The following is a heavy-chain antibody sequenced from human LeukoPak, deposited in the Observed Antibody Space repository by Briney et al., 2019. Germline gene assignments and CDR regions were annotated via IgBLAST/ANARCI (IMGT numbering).Heavy chain of an antibody. V-gene: IGHV3-23*01. D-gene: IGHD1-26*01. J-gene: IGHJ6*02. CDR2: VSAIDGST. Sequence: GGSLRLSCAASGFTFSSYVMIWVRQAPGKGLEWVSYVSAIDGSTYYGDSAKGRFIISRDNSKNTVYLQMNSLRAEDTAVYYCAKGRVGTGYGMDVWGQGTTVTVS. CDR1: GFTFSSYV. CDR3: AKGRVGTGYGMDV.